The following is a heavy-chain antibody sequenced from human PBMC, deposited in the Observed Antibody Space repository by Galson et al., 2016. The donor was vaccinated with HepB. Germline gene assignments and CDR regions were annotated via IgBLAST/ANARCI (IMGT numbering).Heavy chain of an antibody. CDR1: GFPFNTYA. D-gene: IGHD2-15*01. CDR2: VSGHAGST. CDR3: AKANIIMVTLGVFLAT. J-gene: IGHJ1*01. Sequence: SLRLSCAASGFPFNTYAMTWVRQAPGKGLEWVSGVSGHAGSTYYADSVKGRFAISRDNFKNTLYLQMNSLRADDTAVYYCAKANIIMVTLGVFLATWGQGTLVTVSS. V-gene: IGHV3-23*01.